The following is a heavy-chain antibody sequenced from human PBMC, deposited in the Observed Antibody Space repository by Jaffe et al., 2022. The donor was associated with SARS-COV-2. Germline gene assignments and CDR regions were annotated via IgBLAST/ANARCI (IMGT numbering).Heavy chain of an antibody. J-gene: IGHJ4*02. V-gene: IGHV3-30*04. CDR1: GFTFSSYA. D-gene: IGHD5-12*01. Sequence: QVQLVESGGGVVQPGRSLRLSCAASGFTFSSYAMHWVRQAPGKGLEWVAVISYDGSNKYYADSVKGRFTISRDNSKNTLYLQMNSLRAEDTAVYYCARDFFHSGYDSLAYWGQGTLVTVSS. CDR3: ARDFFHSGYDSLAY. CDR2: ISYDGSNK.